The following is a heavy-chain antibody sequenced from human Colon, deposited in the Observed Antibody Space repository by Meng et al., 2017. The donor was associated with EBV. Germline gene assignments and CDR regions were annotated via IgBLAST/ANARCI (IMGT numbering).Heavy chain of an antibody. D-gene: IGHD2-15*01. J-gene: IGHJ4*02. V-gene: IGHV4-30-4*01. Sequence: QQQQSVPERVHPSHAPSLTCVFSGAFISSGNYHWSWIRQAPGKGLEWIGHSESTSYNPSLRSRVVISVDTAKNQFSLRLDSVTAADTAVYYCTTYAVGAGGRGYWGPGTLVTVSS. CDR3: TTYAVGAGGRGY. CDR2: HSEST. CDR1: GAFISSGNYH.